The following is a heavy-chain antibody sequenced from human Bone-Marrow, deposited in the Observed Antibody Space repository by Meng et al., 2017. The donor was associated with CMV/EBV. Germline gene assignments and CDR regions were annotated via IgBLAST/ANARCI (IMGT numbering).Heavy chain of an antibody. J-gene: IGHJ6*02. D-gene: IGHD2-2*01. V-gene: IGHV3-30-3*01. CDR2: ISYDGSNK. CDR3: ARDYGVVVPAAIGNYYYGMDV. CDR1: GFTFSSYA. Sequence: LSLTCAASGFTFSSYAMHWVRQAPGKGLEWVAVISYDGSNKYYADSVKGRFTISRDNSKNTLYLQMNSLRAEDTAVYYCARDYGVVVPAAIGNYYYGMDVWGQGTTVTVSS.